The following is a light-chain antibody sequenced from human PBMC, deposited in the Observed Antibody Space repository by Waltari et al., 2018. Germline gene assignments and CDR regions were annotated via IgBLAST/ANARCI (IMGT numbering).Light chain of an antibody. CDR2: SNY. CDR3: ATWDDSLSGVV. J-gene: IGLJ2*01. CDR1: SSNIGNYA. V-gene: IGLV1-36*01. Sequence: QSVLTQPPSVSEAPRQRVTISCSGSSSNIGNYAVHWYQKLPGKAPKLLSYSNYVLSSGGSDRFSGSKSGASASLDISGLQSEDEADYYCATWDDSLSGVVFGGGTKLTVL.